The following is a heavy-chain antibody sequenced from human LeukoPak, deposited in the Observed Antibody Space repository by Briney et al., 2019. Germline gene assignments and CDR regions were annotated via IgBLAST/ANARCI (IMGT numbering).Heavy chain of an antibody. CDR3: ARGFYYYDSSGYYDY. J-gene: IGHJ4*02. CDR2: IYHSGST. CDR1: GGSISSSNW. V-gene: IGHV4-4*02. D-gene: IGHD3-22*01. Sequence: PSETLSLTCAVSGGSISSSNWWSWVRQPPGKGLEWIGEIYHSGSTNYNPSLKSRVTISVDKSKNQFSLKLSSVTAADTAVYYCARGFYYYDSSGYYDYWGQGTLVTVSS.